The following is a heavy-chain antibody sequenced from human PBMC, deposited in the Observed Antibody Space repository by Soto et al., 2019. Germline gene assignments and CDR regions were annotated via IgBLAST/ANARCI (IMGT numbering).Heavy chain of an antibody. CDR2: IFWNDER. CDR1: GFSLSKARMG. D-gene: IGHD1-26*01. J-gene: IGHJ4*02. V-gene: IGHV2-26*01. CDR3: ARALREGLPIYYFDS. Sequence: QVTLKESGPVLVKPTETLTLTCTVSGFSLSKARMGVSWIRQPPGKALEWLAHIFWNDERSYNTSLKSRLTISRDTSKSQVVLTITNVAPVDTGTYFCARALREGLPIYYFDSWGQGTLVTVSS.